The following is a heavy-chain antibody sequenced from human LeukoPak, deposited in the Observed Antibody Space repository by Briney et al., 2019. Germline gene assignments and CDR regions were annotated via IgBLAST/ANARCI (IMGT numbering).Heavy chain of an antibody. D-gene: IGHD1-20*01. J-gene: IGHJ5*02. CDR3: VRDPQINWNRPSPLS. Sequence: GGSLRLSCAASGFAFSTYGMHWVRQAPGKGLEWVSVIWFDGSTQYYTDSVKGRFTISRDNSKSTLFLQMNSLRAEDTAVYYCVRDPQINWNRPSPLSWGQGTLVTVSS. V-gene: IGHV3-33*01. CDR2: IWFDGSTQ. CDR1: GFAFSTYG.